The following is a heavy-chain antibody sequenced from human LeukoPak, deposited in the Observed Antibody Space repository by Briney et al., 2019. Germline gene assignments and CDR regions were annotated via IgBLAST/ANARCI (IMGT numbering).Heavy chain of an antibody. J-gene: IGHJ6*02. Sequence: GGSLRLSCAASGFTFSSYAMHWVRQAPGKGLEWVAVISYDGSNKYYADSVKGRFTISSDNSKNTLYLQMNSLRAEDTAVYYCARDLDTAMVYYYGMDVWGQGTTVTVSS. CDR3: ARDLDTAMVYYYGMDV. CDR1: GFTFSSYA. CDR2: ISYDGSNK. D-gene: IGHD5-18*01. V-gene: IGHV3-30-3*01.